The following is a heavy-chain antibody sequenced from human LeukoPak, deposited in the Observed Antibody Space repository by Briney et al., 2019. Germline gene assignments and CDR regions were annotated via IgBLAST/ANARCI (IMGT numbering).Heavy chain of an antibody. V-gene: IGHV3-21*04. D-gene: IGHD1-14*01. CDR1: GFTFSSYS. Sequence: PGGSLRLSCAASGFTFSSYSMNWVRQAPGKGLEWVSSISSSSSYIYYADSVKGRFTISRDNAKNSLYLQMNSLRAEDTAVYYCAKDLLTERRGIDAFDIWGQGTMVTVSS. J-gene: IGHJ3*02. CDR2: ISSSSSYI. CDR3: AKDLLTERRGIDAFDI.